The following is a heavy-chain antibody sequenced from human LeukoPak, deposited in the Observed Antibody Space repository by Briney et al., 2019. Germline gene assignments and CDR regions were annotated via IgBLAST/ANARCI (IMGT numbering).Heavy chain of an antibody. CDR2: ILYDGSNK. D-gene: IGHD6-13*01. CDR1: GFTFSSYT. V-gene: IGHV3-30-3*01. Sequence: GRSLRLSCVFSGFTFSSYTMHWVRQAPGKGLEWVGVILYDGSNKYYADSVKGRFTISRDNSKNTLYMQVNSLRAEDTAVYYCAREIPRGSSFDYWGQGTLVTVSS. J-gene: IGHJ4*02. CDR3: AREIPRGSSFDY.